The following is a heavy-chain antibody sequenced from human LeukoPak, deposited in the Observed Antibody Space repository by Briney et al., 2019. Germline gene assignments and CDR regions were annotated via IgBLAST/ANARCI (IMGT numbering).Heavy chain of an antibody. Sequence: ASVKVSCKASGYTFTGYYMHWVRQAPGQGLEWMGRINPNSGGTNYAQKFQGRVTMTRDTSISTAYMELSRLRSDDTAVYYCATPGYYDSIFQHWGQGTPVTVSS. CDR1: GYTFTGYY. J-gene: IGHJ1*01. CDR2: INPNSGGT. CDR3: ATPGYYDSIFQH. V-gene: IGHV1-2*06. D-gene: IGHD3-22*01.